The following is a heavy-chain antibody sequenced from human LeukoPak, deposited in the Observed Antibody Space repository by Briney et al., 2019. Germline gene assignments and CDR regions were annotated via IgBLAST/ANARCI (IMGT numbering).Heavy chain of an antibody. V-gene: IGHV3-7*01. J-gene: IGHJ4*02. CDR1: GFFFNSDW. CDR2: IKHDESEK. D-gene: IGHD3-16*01. CDR3: TRRLDD. Sequence: GGSLRLSCAASGFFFNSDWMDWVRQAPGKGLEWVANIKHDESEKNYLDSVKGRFTISRDNAQNSLYLQMNGLRVEDTAVYYCTRRLDDWGQGTLVTVSS.